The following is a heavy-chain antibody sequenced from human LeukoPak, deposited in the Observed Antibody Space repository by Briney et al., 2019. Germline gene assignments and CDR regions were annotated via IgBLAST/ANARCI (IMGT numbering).Heavy chain of an antibody. Sequence: PGRSPRLSFAASGFADSSYGMHWVNQAPGKGLEWEAVIWYDGSNKYYADSVKGRFTISRDNSKNTLYLQMNSLRAEDSAVYNCARGNYGSMYAFDIWGQGTMVTVSS. CDR3: ARGNYGSMYAFDI. CDR1: GFADSSYG. J-gene: IGHJ3*02. D-gene: IGHD3-10*01. CDR2: IWYDGSNK. V-gene: IGHV3-33*01.